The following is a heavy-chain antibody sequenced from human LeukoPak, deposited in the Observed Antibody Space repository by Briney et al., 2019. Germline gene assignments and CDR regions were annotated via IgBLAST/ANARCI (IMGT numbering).Heavy chain of an antibody. D-gene: IGHD5-18*01. Sequence: SVKVSCKASGGTFSSYAISWVRQAPGQGLEWMGRIIPILGIANYAQKFQGRVTITADKSTSTAYMELSSLRSEDTAVYSCARGHGEGSSSYGKADYWGQGPLVTVSS. V-gene: IGHV1-69*04. J-gene: IGHJ4*02. CDR3: ARGHGEGSSSYGKADY. CDR2: IIPILGIA. CDR1: GGTFSSYA.